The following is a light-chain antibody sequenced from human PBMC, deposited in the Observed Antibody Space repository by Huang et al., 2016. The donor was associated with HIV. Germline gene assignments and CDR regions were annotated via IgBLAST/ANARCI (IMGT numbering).Light chain of an antibody. J-gene: IGKJ4*01. CDR3: QQLNAYPLT. CDR1: HDVSTY. CDR2: AAS. V-gene: IGKV1-9*01. Sequence: IQLTQSPSSLSASVGDRITITCRASHDVSTYLTWYQQKPGKAPKLLMYAASTLQSGVPARFSGSGSGTEFTLTISSLQPEDFATYYCQQLNAYPLTFGGGTKVEI.